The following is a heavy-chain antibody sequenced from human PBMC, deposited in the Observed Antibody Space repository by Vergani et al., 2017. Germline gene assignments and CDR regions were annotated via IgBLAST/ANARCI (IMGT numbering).Heavy chain of an antibody. CDR3: AHSFSYYDILTGYDY. Sequence: QITLKESGPTLVKPTETLTLTCTFSGFSLTTSGVGVGWIRQPPGKALEWLALIYWIDDKRYSPSLKNRLTITKDTSKNQVVLTMTNMDPVDTATYYCAHSFSYYDILTGYDYWGQGTLVTVSS. CDR2: IYWIDDK. V-gene: IGHV2-5*01. J-gene: IGHJ4*02. CDR1: GFSLTTSGVG. D-gene: IGHD3-9*01.